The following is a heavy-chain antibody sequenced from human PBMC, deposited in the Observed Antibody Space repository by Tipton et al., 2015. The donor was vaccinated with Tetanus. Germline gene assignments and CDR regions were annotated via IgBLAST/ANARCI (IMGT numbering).Heavy chain of an antibody. J-gene: IGHJ2*01. CDR2: ISSSGSTI. Sequence: SLRLSCAASGFTFSSYEMNWVRQAPGKGLEWVSYISSSGSTIYYADSVKGRFTISRDNAKNSLYLKMNSLRAEDTAVYYCAREQYYYDSSGYYFFYDHWYFDLWGRGTLVTVSS. CDR3: AREQYYYDSSGYYFFYDHWYFDL. D-gene: IGHD3-22*01. CDR1: GFTFSSYE. V-gene: IGHV3-48*03.